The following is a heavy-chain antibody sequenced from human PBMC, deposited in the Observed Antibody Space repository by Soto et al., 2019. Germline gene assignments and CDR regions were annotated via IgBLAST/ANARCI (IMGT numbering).Heavy chain of an antibody. CDR1: GYTFTSYG. CDR2: ISAYNGNT. CDR3: ARDYYDILTGYYKSYYYYGMDV. J-gene: IGHJ6*02. V-gene: IGHV1-18*01. Sequence: QVQLVQSGAEVKKPGASVKVSCKASGYTFTSYGISWVRQAPGQGLEWMGWISAYNGNTNYAQKLQGRVTMTTDTSTSTDYMEVRSLRSDDTAVYYCARDYYDILTGYYKSYYYYGMDVWGQGTTVTVSS. D-gene: IGHD3-9*01.